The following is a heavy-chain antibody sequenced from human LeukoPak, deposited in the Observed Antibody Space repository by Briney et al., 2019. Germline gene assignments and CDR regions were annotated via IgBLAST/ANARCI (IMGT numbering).Heavy chain of an antibody. J-gene: IGHJ3*02. CDR1: GFTFSSYG. CDR3: AKGDAFDI. V-gene: IGHV3-30*18. Sequence: GGSLRLSCAASGFTFSSYGMHWVRQAPGKGLEWVAVISYDGSNKYYADSVKGRFTISRDNFKNTLYLQMNSLRAEDTAVYYCAKGDAFDIWGQGTMVTVSS. CDR2: ISYDGSNK.